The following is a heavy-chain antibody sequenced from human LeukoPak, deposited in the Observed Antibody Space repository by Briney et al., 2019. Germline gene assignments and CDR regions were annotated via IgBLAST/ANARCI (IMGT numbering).Heavy chain of an antibody. CDR1: GFTFSSYA. D-gene: IGHD6-19*01. CDR3: ARLDSSGWPHGN. J-gene: IGHJ4*02. CDR2: ISYDGSNK. V-gene: IGHV3-30-3*01. Sequence: GGSLRLSCAASGFTFSSYAMHWVRQAPGKGLEWVAVISYDGSNKYYADSVKGRFTTSRDNSKNTLYLQMNSLRAEDTAVYYCARLDSSGWPHGNWGQGTLVTVSS.